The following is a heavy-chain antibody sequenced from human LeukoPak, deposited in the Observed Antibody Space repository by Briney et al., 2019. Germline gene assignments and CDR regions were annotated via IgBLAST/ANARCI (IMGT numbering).Heavy chain of an antibody. J-gene: IGHJ6*02. Sequence: SETLSLTCTVSGGSISSSSYYWGWIRQPPGKGLEWIGSIYYSGSTYYNPSLKSRVTISVDTSKNQFPLKLSSVTAADTAVYYCARDPYRIQLWHYYGMDVWGQGTTVTVSS. D-gene: IGHD5-18*01. V-gene: IGHV4-39*06. CDR3: ARDPYRIQLWHYYGMDV. CDR2: IYYSGST. CDR1: GGSISSSSYY.